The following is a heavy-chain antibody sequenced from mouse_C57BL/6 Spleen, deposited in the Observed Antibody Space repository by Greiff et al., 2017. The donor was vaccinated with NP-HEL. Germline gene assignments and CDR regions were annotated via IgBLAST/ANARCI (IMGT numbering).Heavy chain of an antibody. Sequence: VQLVESGPGLVQPSQSLSITCTVSGFSLTSYGVHWVRQSPGKGLEWLGVIWSGGSTDYNAAFISRLSISKDNSKSQVFFKMNSLQADDTAIYYCARNHPPSYDYGAMDYWGQGTSVTVSS. D-gene: IGHD2-4*01. CDR2: IWSGGST. J-gene: IGHJ4*01. CDR3: ARNHPPSYDYGAMDY. CDR1: GFSLTSYG. V-gene: IGHV2-2*01.